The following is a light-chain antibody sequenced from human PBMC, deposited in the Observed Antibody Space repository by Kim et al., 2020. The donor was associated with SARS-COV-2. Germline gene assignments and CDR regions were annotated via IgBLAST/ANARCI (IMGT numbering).Light chain of an antibody. CDR2: RDN. Sequence: VSPGQTASITCSGDKLGDKYASWYQQKPGQSPVVVIFRDNRRPSGIPERFSGSNSGNTATLTISGTQAMDEADYYCQAWDSSIYAFGTGTKVTVL. J-gene: IGLJ1*01. CDR1: KLGDKY. CDR3: QAWDSSIYA. V-gene: IGLV3-1*01.